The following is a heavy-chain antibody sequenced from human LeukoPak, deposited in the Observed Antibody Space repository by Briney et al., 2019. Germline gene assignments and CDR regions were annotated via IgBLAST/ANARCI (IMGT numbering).Heavy chain of an antibody. J-gene: IGHJ4*02. Sequence: GGSLGLSCAPSGFTFSRHAMHRVRQAPGKGLEWVAIISNDGSRKYYAHSVEGRFTISRDNSKNTLYLQMDSLRAEDTAVYYCARDRAWNYFDYWGQGTLVTVSS. CDR1: GFTFSRHA. V-gene: IGHV3-30*03. CDR2: ISNDGSRK. D-gene: IGHD3-3*01. CDR3: ARDRAWNYFDY.